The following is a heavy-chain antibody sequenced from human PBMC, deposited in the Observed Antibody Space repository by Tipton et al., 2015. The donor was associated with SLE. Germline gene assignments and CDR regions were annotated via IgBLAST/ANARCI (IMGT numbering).Heavy chain of an antibody. D-gene: IGHD4-17*01. J-gene: IGHJ1*01. CDR2: ISHSGST. V-gene: IGHV4-39*07. CDR1: GGSITSSSYY. CDR3: VRGVRAIVGEE. Sequence: TLSLTCAVYGGSITSSSYYWGWIRQPPGKGLEWIGSISHSGSTYYNPSLQSRVTISVDTSTKQFSLKLSSVTAADTAVYYCVRGVRAIVGEEWGQGTLVTVSS.